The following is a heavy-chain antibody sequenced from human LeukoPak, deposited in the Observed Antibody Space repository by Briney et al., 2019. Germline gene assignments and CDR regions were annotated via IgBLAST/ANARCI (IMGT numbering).Heavy chain of an antibody. CDR2: ISAYYGNT. CDR1: GYTFTSYG. Sequence: GASVKVSCKASGYTFTSYGISWVRQAPGQGLEWMGWISAYYGNTNYAQKLQGRVTMTTDTSTSTAYVELRSLRSDDTAVYYCARDPFGYSSSWYYYWGQGTLVTVSS. D-gene: IGHD6-13*01. V-gene: IGHV1-18*01. J-gene: IGHJ4*02. CDR3: ARDPFGYSSSWYYY.